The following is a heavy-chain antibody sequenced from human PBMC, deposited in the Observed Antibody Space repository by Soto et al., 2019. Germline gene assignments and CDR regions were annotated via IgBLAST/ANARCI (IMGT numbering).Heavy chain of an antibody. CDR2: ISYDGSNK. J-gene: IGHJ5*02. Sequence: QVQLVESGGGVVQPGRSLRLSCAASGFTFSSYGMHWVRQAPGKGLEWVAVISYDGSNKYYADSVKGRFTISRDNSKNTLYLQMNRLRAEDTAVYYCAKAPREYCSGGSCYLGGTWGQGTLVTVSS. D-gene: IGHD2-15*01. CDR1: GFTFSSYG. CDR3: AKAPREYCSGGSCYLGGT. V-gene: IGHV3-30*18.